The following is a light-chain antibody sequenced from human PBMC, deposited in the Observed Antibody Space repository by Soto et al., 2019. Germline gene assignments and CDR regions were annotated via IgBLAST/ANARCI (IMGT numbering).Light chain of an antibody. CDR3: QQYSSPPYT. J-gene: IGKJ2*01. CDR2: WAS. V-gene: IGKV4-1*01. Sequence: DIVMTQSPDSLAVSLGERATINCRPSQSVLHRSNTKSSLAWYQQKPGQPPKLLIYWASTRDSGVTDRFSGSGSATDFALTISSLQAEDVAVYFCQQYSSPPYTFGQGTRLEIK. CDR1: QSVLHRSNTKSS.